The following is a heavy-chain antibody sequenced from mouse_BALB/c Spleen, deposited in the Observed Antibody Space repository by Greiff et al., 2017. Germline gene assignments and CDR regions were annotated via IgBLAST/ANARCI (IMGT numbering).Heavy chain of an antibody. D-gene: IGHD4-1*01. CDR1: GFSLTGYG. V-gene: IGHV2-6-7*01. Sequence: QVQLQQSGPGLVAPSQSLSITCTVSGFSLTGYGVYWVRQPPGKGLEWLGMIWGDGSTDYNSALKSRLSISKDNSKSQVFLKMNSLQTDDTARYYCARANWDYFDYWGQGTTLTVSS. CDR3: ARANWDYFDY. CDR2: IWGDGST. J-gene: IGHJ2*01.